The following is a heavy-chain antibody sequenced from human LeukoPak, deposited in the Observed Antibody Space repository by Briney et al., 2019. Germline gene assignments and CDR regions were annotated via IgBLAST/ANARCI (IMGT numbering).Heavy chain of an antibody. CDR3: ARESTARRDGYNYPYLDY. V-gene: IGHV3-21*01. CDR2: ISSSSSYI. D-gene: IGHD5-24*01. CDR1: GFTFSSYS. J-gene: IGHJ4*02. Sequence: GGSLRLSCAASGFTFSSYSMNWVRQAPGKGLEWVSSISSSSSYIYYADSVKGRFTISRDNAKNSLYLQMNSLRAEDTAVYYCARESTARRDGYNYPYLDYWGQGTLVTVSS.